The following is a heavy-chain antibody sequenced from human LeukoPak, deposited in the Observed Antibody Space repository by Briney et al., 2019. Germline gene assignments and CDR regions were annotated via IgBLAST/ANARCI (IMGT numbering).Heavy chain of an antibody. D-gene: IGHD3-10*01. V-gene: IGHV3-21*01. J-gene: IGHJ6*04. Sequence: GGSLRLSCAASGFTFSSYSMNWVRQAPGKGLEWVSSISSSSSYIYYADSVKGRFTISRDNAKNSLYLQMNSLRAEDTAVYYCARGMVRGVMAPRLLDVWGKGTTVTISS. CDR2: ISSSSSYI. CDR3: ARGMVRGVMAPRLLDV. CDR1: GFTFSSYS.